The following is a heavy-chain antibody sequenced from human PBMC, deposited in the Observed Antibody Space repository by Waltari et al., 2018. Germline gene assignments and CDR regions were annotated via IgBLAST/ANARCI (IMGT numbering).Heavy chain of an antibody. CDR1: GGSISSSSYY. Sequence: QLQLQESGPGLVKPSETLSLTCTVSGGSISSSSYYWGWIRQPPGKGLEWIGSIYYSGSTYYNPSLKSRVTIAVDTSKNQCSLKLSSVTAADTAVYYCARGQWLVEGWFDPWGQGTLVTVSS. CDR2: IYYSGST. CDR3: ARGQWLVEGWFDP. D-gene: IGHD6-19*01. V-gene: IGHV4-39*07. J-gene: IGHJ5*02.